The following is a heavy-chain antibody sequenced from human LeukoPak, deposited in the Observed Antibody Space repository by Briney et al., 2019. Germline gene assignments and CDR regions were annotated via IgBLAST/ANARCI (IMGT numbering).Heavy chain of an antibody. D-gene: IGHD3-10*01. CDR2: INSDGSST. CDR1: GYTFSSYW. J-gene: IGHJ3*02. Sequence: GGSLRLSCAASGYTFSSYWMHWVRQAPGKGLVWVSRINSDGSSTSYADSVKGRFTISRDNAKNTLYLQMNSLRAEDTAVYYCARAPGFGELLEGAFDIWGQGTMVTVSS. CDR3: ARAPGFGELLEGAFDI. V-gene: IGHV3-74*01.